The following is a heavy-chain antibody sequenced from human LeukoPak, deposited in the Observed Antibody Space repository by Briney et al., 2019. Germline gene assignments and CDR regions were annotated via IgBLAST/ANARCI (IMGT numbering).Heavy chain of an antibody. CDR3: ARALMGDGYKNYYYYYMDV. J-gene: IGHJ6*03. CDR1: GDSVSSNSAA. V-gene: IGHV6-1*01. D-gene: IGHD5-24*01. CDR2: TYYRSKWYN. Sequence: SQTLSLTCAISGDSVSSNSAAWNWIRQSPSRGLEWLGRTYYRSKWYNDYAVSVKSRITINPDTSKNQFSLQLNSVTPEDTAVYYCARALMGDGYKNYYYYYMDVWGKGTTVTVSS.